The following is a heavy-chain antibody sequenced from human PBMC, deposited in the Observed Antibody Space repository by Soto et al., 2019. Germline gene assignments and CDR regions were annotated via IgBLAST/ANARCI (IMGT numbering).Heavy chain of an antibody. Sequence: QVQLVESGGGVVQPGRSLRLSCAASGFTFSSYAMHWVRQAPGKGLEWVAVISYDGSNKYYADSVKGRFTISRDNSKNTLYLQMNRLRAEDRAVYYWARVDTAMVWFWFDPWGQGTLVTVSS. D-gene: IGHD5-18*01. J-gene: IGHJ5*02. CDR2: ISYDGSNK. V-gene: IGHV3-30-3*01. CDR3: ARVDTAMVWFWFDP. CDR1: GFTFSSYA.